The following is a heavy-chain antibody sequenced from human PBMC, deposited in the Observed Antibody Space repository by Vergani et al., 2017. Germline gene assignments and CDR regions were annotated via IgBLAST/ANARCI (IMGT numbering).Heavy chain of an antibody. Sequence: EVQLLESGGGFVQPGGGSLRLSCSASGFTFSSYAMSWVRQAPGKGLEWGSVISGSGGSTYYAASVTGRFTVSRDNSKNTLYLRMINLRAEDTAVYYCAKERTPDYYCGMEVWGQGTTVTVSS. CDR3: AKERTPDYYCGMEV. CDR2: ISGSGGST. V-gene: IGHV3-23*01. J-gene: IGHJ6*02. CDR1: GFTFSSYA. D-gene: IGHD2-15*01.